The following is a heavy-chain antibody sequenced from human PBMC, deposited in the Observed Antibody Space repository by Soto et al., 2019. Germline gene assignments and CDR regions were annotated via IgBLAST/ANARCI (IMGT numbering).Heavy chain of an antibody. Sequence: SQTLSLTCAISGDCVSINSAAWSWIRPPPSRGHECLGSTYYTSRWYNDYAVSVRSRITVNTDTSKNQFSLHLNTLTTEDTAVYSCTVTSSLQWYYMDVWDTGTTVTVSS. CDR2: TYYTSRWYN. CDR3: TVTSSLQWYYMDV. D-gene: IGHD1-7*01. J-gene: IGHJ6*03. CDR1: GDCVSINSAA. V-gene: IGHV6-1*01.